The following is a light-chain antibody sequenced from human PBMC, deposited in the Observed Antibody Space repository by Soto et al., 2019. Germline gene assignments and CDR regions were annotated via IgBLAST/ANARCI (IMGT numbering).Light chain of an antibody. CDR1: SSDIGGYNY. CDR3: SSYTSSSTVI. CDR2: DVR. V-gene: IGLV2-14*01. Sequence: QSALTQPASMSGSPGQSITISCTGTSSDIGGYNYISWYQQLPGKAPKFIIYDVRNRPSGVSNRFSGSRSGNTASLTISGLQAEDVADYYCSSYTSSSTVIFGGGTNLTVL. J-gene: IGLJ2*01.